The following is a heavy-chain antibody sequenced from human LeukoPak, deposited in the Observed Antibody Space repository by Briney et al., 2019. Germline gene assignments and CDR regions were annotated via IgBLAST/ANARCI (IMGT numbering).Heavy chain of an antibody. Sequence: PGGSLRLSCAASGFTFSGYWMSWVRQAPGKGPEWVANIKQDGSEIYYVDSVKGRFTISRDNAKNSLYLQMNSLRAEDTAVYYCARDKGLGPTLLDYWGQGTLVTVSS. CDR3: ARDKGLGPTLLDY. CDR2: IKQDGSEI. CDR1: GFTFSGYW. J-gene: IGHJ4*02. D-gene: IGHD1-26*01. V-gene: IGHV3-7*01.